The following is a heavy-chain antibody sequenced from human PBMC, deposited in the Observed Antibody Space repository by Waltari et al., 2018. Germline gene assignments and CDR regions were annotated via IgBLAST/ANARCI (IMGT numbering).Heavy chain of an antibody. V-gene: IGHV3-21*01. CDR2: ISSSSSYI. Sequence: EVQLVESGGGLVKPGGSLSLSCAASGFTFISYSMTWVRPAPGKGLEWVSSISSSSSYIYYADSVKGRFTISRDNAKNSLYLQMNSLRAEDTAVYYCARDYGDPDWYFDLWGRGTLVTVSS. CDR1: GFTFISYS. D-gene: IGHD4-17*01. J-gene: IGHJ2*01. CDR3: ARDYGDPDWYFDL.